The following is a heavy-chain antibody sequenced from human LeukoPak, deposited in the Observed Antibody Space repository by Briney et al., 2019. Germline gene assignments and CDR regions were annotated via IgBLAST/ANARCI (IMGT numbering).Heavy chain of an antibody. CDR2: IRGSDGST. D-gene: IGHD4-17*01. CDR3: AKDVYGDYGGLDY. Sequence: GGSLRLSCAASGFPFSAYAMSWVRQAPGKGLEWVSSIRGSDGSTYYADSVKGRFAISRDNSKNTLYLQMNSLRAEDTAVYYCAKDVYGDYGGLDYWGQGTLVTVSS. V-gene: IGHV3-23*01. J-gene: IGHJ4*02. CDR1: GFPFSAYA.